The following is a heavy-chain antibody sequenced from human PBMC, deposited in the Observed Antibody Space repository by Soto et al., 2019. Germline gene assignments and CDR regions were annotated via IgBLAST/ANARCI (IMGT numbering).Heavy chain of an antibody. J-gene: IGHJ4*02. D-gene: IGHD5-12*01. V-gene: IGHV3-23*01. CDR1: GFTFSNYA. CDR3: AKERSSGYYFFDY. CDR2: ISGSDGST. Sequence: EVQLLESGGGLVQPGGSLRLSCAASGFTFSNYAMSWVRQAPGEGLEWVSTISGSDGSTYYADSVKGRFTISRDISKXXLXXXXXXXXXXXXXXXXCAKERSSGYYFFDYWGQGXXVTVSS.